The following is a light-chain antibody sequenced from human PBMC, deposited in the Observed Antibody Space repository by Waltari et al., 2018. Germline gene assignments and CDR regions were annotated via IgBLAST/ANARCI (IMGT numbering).Light chain of an antibody. Sequence: QSVLTQPPSASGTPGQRVTISCSGSSSNLGSSYVNWYQQPPGTAPKLVIYNNNKRPSGVPDRFSGSKYGTSASLAISGLQSEDEADYYCAGWDGSLNGYVFGAATKVTVL. CDR2: NNN. CDR1: SSNLGSSY. V-gene: IGLV1-44*01. CDR3: AGWDGSLNGYV. J-gene: IGLJ1*01.